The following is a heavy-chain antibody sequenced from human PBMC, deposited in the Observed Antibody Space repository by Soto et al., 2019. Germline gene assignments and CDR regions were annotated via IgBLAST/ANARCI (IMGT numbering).Heavy chain of an antibody. CDR2: ISGSGGST. V-gene: IGHV3-23*01. J-gene: IGHJ4*02. D-gene: IGHD3-10*01. CDR1: GFTFSSYA. Sequence: HPGGSLRLSCAASGFTFSSYAMSWVRQAPGKGLEWVSAISGSGGSTYYADSVKGRFTISRDNSKNTLYLQMNSLGAEDTAVYYCAKDLRVSTMVRGVRKDLIDYWGQGTLVTVSS. CDR3: AKDLRVSTMVRGVRKDLIDY.